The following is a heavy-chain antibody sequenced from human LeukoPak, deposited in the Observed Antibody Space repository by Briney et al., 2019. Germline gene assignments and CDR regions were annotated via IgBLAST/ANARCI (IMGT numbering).Heavy chain of an antibody. D-gene: IGHD6-13*01. CDR3: ARDGRGYSSSWYPGGFDY. CDR2: INPNSGGT. V-gene: IGHV1-2*06. J-gene: IGHJ4*02. CDR1: GYTFTGYY. Sequence: ASVKVSCKASGYTFTGYYMHWVRQAPGQGLEWMGRINPNSGGTNYAQKFQGRVTMTRDTSISTAYMELSRLRSDDTAVYYCARDGRGYSSSWYPGGFDYWGQGTLVTVSS.